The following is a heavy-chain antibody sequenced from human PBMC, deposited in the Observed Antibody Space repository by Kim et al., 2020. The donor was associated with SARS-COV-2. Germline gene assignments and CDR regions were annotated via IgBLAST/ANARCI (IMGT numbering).Heavy chain of an antibody. CDR3: ARQWGHSSSWYVFGY. V-gene: IGHV4-59*08. J-gene: IGHJ4*02. Sequence: PSLKSRVTISVHTSKNQFSLKLSSVTAADTAVYYCARQWGHSSSWYVFGYWGQGTLVTVSS. D-gene: IGHD6-13*01.